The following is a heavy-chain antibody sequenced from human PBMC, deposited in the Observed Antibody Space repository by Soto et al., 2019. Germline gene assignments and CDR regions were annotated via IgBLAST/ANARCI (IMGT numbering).Heavy chain of an antibody. Sequence: GGSLRLSCAASGITFSSYAMTWVRQAPGKGLEWISALSESGHSTYYADSVKGRFTISRDNSLATVFLQLNSLRAEYTAIYYCAKVMVIGAGSGYYLDYWGQGALVTVSS. D-gene: IGHD2-8*01. V-gene: IGHV3-23*01. J-gene: IGHJ4*02. CDR1: GITFSSYA. CDR2: LSESGHST. CDR3: AKVMVIGAGSGYYLDY.